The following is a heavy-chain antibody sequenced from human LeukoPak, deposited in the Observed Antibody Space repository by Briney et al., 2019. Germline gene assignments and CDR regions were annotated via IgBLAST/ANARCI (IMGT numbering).Heavy chain of an antibody. D-gene: IGHD6-13*01. CDR3: ARVGESTSWQNYYYYMDV. V-gene: IGHV4-59*08. Sequence: SETLSLTCTVSGGSISSYYWSWIRQPPGKGLEWIGYIYYRGSTNYNPSLKSRVTISVDTSKNQFSLKLSSVTAADTAVYYCARVGESTSWQNYYYYMDVWGKGTTVTVSS. CDR1: GGSISSYY. J-gene: IGHJ6*03. CDR2: IYYRGST.